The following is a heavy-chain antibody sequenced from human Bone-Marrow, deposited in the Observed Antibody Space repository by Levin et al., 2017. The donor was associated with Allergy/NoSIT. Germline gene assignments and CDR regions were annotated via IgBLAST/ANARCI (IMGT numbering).Heavy chain of an antibody. CDR3: AKDQTRSWYAISSDRYYYYYGMDV. J-gene: IGHJ6*02. D-gene: IGHD6-13*01. Sequence: KGLEWVAVISYDGSNKYYADSVKGRFTISRDNSKNTLYLQMNSLRAEDTDVYYCAKDQTRSWYAISSDRYYYYYGMDVWGQGTTVTVSS. CDR2: ISYDGSNK. V-gene: IGHV3-30*18.